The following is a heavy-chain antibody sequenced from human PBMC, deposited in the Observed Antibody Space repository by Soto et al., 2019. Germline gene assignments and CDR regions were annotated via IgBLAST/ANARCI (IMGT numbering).Heavy chain of an antibody. CDR1: DGSVTGFY. J-gene: IGHJ4*02. Sequence: QVQLQESGPGLVKPSETLSVTCTVSDGSVTGFYWSWIRQPPGKGLEWIGYIFHSGSSNYTPSLKCLITITGDQAKMPVSLGLTSVPDADSAVYYCARAPGLRVALLRYLGQGTLVTVSS. D-gene: IGHD3-3*01. CDR3: ARAPGLRVALLRY. V-gene: IGHV4-59*02. CDR2: IFHSGSS.